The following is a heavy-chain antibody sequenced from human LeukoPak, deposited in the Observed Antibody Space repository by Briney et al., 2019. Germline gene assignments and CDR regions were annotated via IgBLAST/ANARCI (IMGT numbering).Heavy chain of an antibody. CDR3: AKGAFGAAADYDY. D-gene: IGHD6-13*01. CDR1: GFTFDDYA. CDR2: ISWNSGSI. J-gene: IGHJ4*02. V-gene: IGHV3-9*01. Sequence: PGGSLRLSCAASGFTFDDYAMHWVRHAPGKGLEWVSGISWNSGSIGYADSVKGRFTISRDNAKNSLYLQMNNLRAEDTALYYCAKGAFGAAADYDYWGQGTLVTVSS.